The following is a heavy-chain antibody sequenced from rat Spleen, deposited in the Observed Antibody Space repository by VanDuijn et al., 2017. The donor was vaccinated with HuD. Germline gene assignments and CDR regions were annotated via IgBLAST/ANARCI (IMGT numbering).Heavy chain of an antibody. V-gene: IGHV2-6*01. CDR1: GFSLTSYT. J-gene: IGHJ2*01. CDR2: ISSGGST. Sequence: QVQLKESGPGLVQPSQTLSLTCTVSGFSLTSYTVSWVRQPPGKGLEWIAAISSGGSTYYNSALKSRLSISRDTSKSQVFLKMNSLQTEDTAMYFCARSHTMGISFDYWGQGVMVTVSS. D-gene: IGHD1-7*01. CDR3: ARSHTMGISFDY.